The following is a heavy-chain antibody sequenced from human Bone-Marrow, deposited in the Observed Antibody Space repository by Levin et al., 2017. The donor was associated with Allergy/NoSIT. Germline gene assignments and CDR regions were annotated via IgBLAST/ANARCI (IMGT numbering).Heavy chain of an antibody. V-gene: IGHV3-30*18. D-gene: IGHD3-10*01. CDR2: ISSDGNHK. CDR1: TFTFSSFG. Sequence: HPGGSLRLSCAASTFTFSSFGMHWVRQAPGKGLEWVAVISSDGNHKYYSNSVRGRFTISRDNSKNTLYLQMNSLRAEDTAVYHCAKDFYSNGVRGLDYWGQGTLVTVSS. CDR3: AKDFYSNGVRGLDY. J-gene: IGHJ4*02.